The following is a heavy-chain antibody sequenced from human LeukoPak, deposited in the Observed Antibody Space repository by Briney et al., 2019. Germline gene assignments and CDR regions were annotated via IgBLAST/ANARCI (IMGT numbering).Heavy chain of an antibody. CDR3: ARVRNYGDYQDY. J-gene: IGHJ4*02. CDR2: INPSGGST. CDR1: GYTFTNYA. V-gene: IGHV1-46*01. D-gene: IGHD4-17*01. Sequence: GASVKVSCKASGYTFTNYAMNWVRQAPGQGLEWMGIINPSGGSTSYAQKFQGRVTMTRDTSTSTVYMELSSLRSEDTAVYYCARVRNYGDYQDYWGQGTLVTVSS.